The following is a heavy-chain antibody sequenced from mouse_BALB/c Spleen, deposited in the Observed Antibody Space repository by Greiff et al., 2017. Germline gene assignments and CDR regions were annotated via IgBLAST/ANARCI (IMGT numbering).Heavy chain of an antibody. CDR1: GYTFTSYY. V-gene: IGHV1S81*02. D-gene: IGHD2-4*01. J-gene: IGHJ3*01. CDR2: INPSNGGT. CDR3: TRGDDYAWFAY. Sequence: QVQLKESGAELVKPGASVKLSCKASGYTFTSYYMYWVKQRPGQGLEWIGEINPSNGGTNFNEKFKSKATLTVDKSSSTAYMQLSSLTSEDSAVYYCTRGDDYAWFAYWGQGTLVTVSA.